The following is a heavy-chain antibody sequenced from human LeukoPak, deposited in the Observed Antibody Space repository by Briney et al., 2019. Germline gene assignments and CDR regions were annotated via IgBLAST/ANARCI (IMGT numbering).Heavy chain of an antibody. CDR1: GFTFSSYA. CDR3: GGRAGYSFDYYYMDV. D-gene: IGHD2-15*01. J-gene: IGHJ6*03. Sequence: GGSLRLSCAASGFTFSSYAMSWVRQAPGKRLEWASSISSSSSYIYYADSVKGRFTISRDNAKNSLYLQMNSLRAEDTAVYYCGGRAGYSFDYYYMDVWGKGTTVTVSS. CDR2: ISSSSSYI. V-gene: IGHV3-21*01.